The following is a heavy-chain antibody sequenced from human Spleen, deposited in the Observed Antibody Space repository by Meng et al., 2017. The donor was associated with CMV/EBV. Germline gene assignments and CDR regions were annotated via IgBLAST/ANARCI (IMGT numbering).Heavy chain of an antibody. D-gene: IGHD2-15*01. CDR2: INHSGST. V-gene: IGHV4-34*01. CDR1: GGSFSGYY. Sequence: GSLRLSCAVYGGSFSGYYWSWIRQPPGKGLEWIGEINHSGSTNYNPSLARRVSISIDASKSQFSLRLRSVTAADTAVYYCARGRTLVAAITYNWFDPWGQGTLVTVSS. CDR3: ARGRTLVAAITYNWFDP. J-gene: IGHJ5*02.